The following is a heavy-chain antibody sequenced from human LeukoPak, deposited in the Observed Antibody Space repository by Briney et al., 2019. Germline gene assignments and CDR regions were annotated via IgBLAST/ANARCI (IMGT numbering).Heavy chain of an antibody. V-gene: IGHV3-74*01. CDR1: EFTLSGYW. D-gene: IGHD5-18*01. CDR3: ARASANNYGLFDY. Sequence: GGSLRLSCAASEFTLSGYWMHWVRQAPGKGLVWVSRISPDGRTTNYADSVRGRFTISRDNAKNTLYLQMSSLRADDTAVYYCARASANNYGLFDYWGQGTLVTVSS. J-gene: IGHJ4*02. CDR2: ISPDGRTT.